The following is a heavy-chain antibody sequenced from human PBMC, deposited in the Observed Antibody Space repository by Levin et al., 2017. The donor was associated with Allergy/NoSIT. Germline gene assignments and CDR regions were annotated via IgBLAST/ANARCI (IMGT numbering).Heavy chain of an antibody. Sequence: KTSETLSLTCAVYGGSFSGYYWSWIRQPPGKGLEWIGEINHSGSTNYNPSLKSRVTISVDTSKNQFSLKLSSVTAADTAVYYCAGLIGDDFWSGYYFSFDYWGQGTLVTVSS. CDR2: INHSGST. J-gene: IGHJ4*02. D-gene: IGHD3-3*01. CDR3: AGLIGDDFWSGYYFSFDY. CDR1: GGSFSGYY. V-gene: IGHV4-34*01.